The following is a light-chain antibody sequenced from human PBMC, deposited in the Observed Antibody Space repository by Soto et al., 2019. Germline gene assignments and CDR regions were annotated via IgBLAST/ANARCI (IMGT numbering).Light chain of an antibody. V-gene: IGLV2-14*01. CDR2: EVT. Sequence: QSALTQPASVSGSPGQTITISCTGTSSDVGRYNTVSWYQHHPGKAPKLIIYEVTHRPAGISDRFSASKSGNTASLTISGLQAEDEADYYCQSYDNILSGPLFGGGTKLTVL. J-gene: IGLJ3*02. CDR1: SSDVGRYNT. CDR3: QSYDNILSGPL.